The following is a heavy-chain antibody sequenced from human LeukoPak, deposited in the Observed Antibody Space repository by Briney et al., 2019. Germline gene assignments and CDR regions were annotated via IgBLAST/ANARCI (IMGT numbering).Heavy chain of an antibody. CDR1: GFSFSNYW. V-gene: IGHV3-7*03. D-gene: IGHD6-13*01. CDR3: VKNSGWYCLDY. CDR2: INGDGSHS. Sequence: GGSLRLYCAASGFSFSNYWMTWVRQAPGKGLERVADINGDGSHSYCVDSVKGRFTLSRDNAKNSLFLQMNSLRAEDTAVYYCVKNSGWYCLDYWGQGTLVTVSS. J-gene: IGHJ4*02.